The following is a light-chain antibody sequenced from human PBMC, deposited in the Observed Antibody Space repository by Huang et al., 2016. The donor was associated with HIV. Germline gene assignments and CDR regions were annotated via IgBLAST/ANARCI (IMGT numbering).Light chain of an antibody. Sequence: DIWMTQFPDSLAVSLGERATINCRSSQSVLYNSNNKNFLAWYQQKPGQPPKLLLYWASTRESGVPDRFTGSGSGTDFTLTISSLQAEDVAVYYCQQYYSTPLTFGGGTKVEIK. J-gene: IGKJ4*01. CDR3: QQYYSTPLT. CDR2: WAS. CDR1: QSVLYNSNNKNF. V-gene: IGKV4-1*01.